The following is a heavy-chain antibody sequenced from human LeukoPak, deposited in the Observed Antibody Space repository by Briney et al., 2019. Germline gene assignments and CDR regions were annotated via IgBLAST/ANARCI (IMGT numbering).Heavy chain of an antibody. V-gene: IGHV4-59*01. Sequence: SETLSLTYTVSGGSISSYYWSWIRQPPGKGLEWIGYIYYSGSTNYNPSLKSRVTISVDTSKNQFSLKLSSVTAADTAVYYYARETDYGGLRDAFDIWGQGTMVTVSS. J-gene: IGHJ3*02. CDR3: ARETDYGGLRDAFDI. CDR2: IYYSGST. D-gene: IGHD4-23*01. CDR1: GGSISSYY.